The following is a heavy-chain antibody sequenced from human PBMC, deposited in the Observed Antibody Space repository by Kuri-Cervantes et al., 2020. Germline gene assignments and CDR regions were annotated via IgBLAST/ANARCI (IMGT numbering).Heavy chain of an antibody. V-gene: IGHV1-18*01. Sequence: ASVKVSCKASGYTFTSYGISWVRQAPGQGLEWMGWISAYNGNTNYAQKLQGRVTMTTDTSTSTACMELRSLRSDDTAVYYCARVHYDFWSGPTDYWGQGTLVTVSS. J-gene: IGHJ4*02. CDR2: ISAYNGNT. CDR3: ARVHYDFWSGPTDY. D-gene: IGHD3-3*01. CDR1: GYTFTSYG.